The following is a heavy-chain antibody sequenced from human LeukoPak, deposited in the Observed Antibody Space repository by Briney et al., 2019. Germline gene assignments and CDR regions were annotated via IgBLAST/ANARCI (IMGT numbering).Heavy chain of an antibody. Sequence: KSSETLSLTCTVSGGSISGYYWSWVRQPAGKGLEWIGRIYSSGSTYYNPSLRSRVTVSVDTSKNQFSLKLSSVTAADTAVYYCARHYYDNSGFLSYFDYWGQGTLVTVSS. CDR1: GGSISGYY. J-gene: IGHJ4*02. CDR3: ARHYYDNSGFLSYFDY. D-gene: IGHD3-22*01. V-gene: IGHV4-4*07. CDR2: IYSSGST.